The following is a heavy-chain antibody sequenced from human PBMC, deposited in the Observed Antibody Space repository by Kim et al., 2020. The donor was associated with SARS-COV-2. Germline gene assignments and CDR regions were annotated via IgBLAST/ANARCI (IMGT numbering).Heavy chain of an antibody. CDR2: IKQDGSEK. V-gene: IGHV3-7*01. D-gene: IGHD3-9*01. CDR1: GFTFSSYW. J-gene: IGHJ3*02. CDR3: ARVPLYYDILTGYYPSAFDS. Sequence: GGSLRLSCAASGFTFSSYWMSWVRQAPGKGLEWVANIKQDGSEKYYVDSVKGRFTISRDNAKNSLYLQMNSLRAEDTAVYYCARVPLYYDILTGYYPSAFDSWGQATMVTVSS.